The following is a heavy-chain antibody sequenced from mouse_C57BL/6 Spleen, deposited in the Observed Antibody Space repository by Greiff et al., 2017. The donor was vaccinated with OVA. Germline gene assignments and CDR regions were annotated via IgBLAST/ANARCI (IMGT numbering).Heavy chain of an antibody. J-gene: IGHJ3*01. CDR1: GYTFTSYG. Sequence: VQLQQSGAELARPGASVKLSCKASGYTFTSYGISWVKQRTGQGLEWIGEIYPRSGNTYYNEKFKGKATLTADKSSSTAYMELRSLTSEYSAVYFCARDYDYDGTVAYWGQGTLVTVSA. CDR3: ARDYDYDGTVAY. V-gene: IGHV1-81*01. CDR2: IYPRSGNT. D-gene: IGHD2-4*01.